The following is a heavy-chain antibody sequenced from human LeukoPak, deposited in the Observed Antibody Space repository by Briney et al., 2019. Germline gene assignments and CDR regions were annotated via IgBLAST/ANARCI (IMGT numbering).Heavy chain of an antibody. V-gene: IGHV3-23*01. CDR1: GFTFSSYA. CDR3: AKEKISLAGYYLPHYFDY. D-gene: IGHD3-9*01. Sequence: PGGSLRLSCAASGFTFSSYAMSWVRQAPGKGLEWVSAISGSGGSTYYADSVKGRFTISRDNSKNTLYLQMNSLRAEDTAVYYCAKEKISLAGYYLPHYFDYWGQGTLVTVSS. CDR2: ISGSGGST. J-gene: IGHJ4*02.